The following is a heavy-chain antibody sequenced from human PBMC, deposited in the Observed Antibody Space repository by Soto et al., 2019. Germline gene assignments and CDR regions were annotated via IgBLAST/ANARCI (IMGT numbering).Heavy chain of an antibody. J-gene: IGHJ5*02. Sequence: SETLSLTCTVSGGSISSSGYYWGWIRRPPGKGLEWIGSIYYSGSTSYNPSLKSRVTMSVDTSKNQLSLKLSSVTAADTAVYYCARLHCNSPNCVPLDPWGQGTLVTVSS. CDR2: IYYSGST. V-gene: IGHV4-39*01. CDR3: ARLHCNSPNCVPLDP. D-gene: IGHD2-2*01. CDR1: GGSISSSGYY.